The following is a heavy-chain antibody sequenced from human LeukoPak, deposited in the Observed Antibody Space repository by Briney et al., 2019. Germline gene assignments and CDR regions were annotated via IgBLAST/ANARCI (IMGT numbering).Heavy chain of an antibody. V-gene: IGHV4-61*01. J-gene: IGHJ5*02. CDR3: ARGPIFGP. CDR1: GVSVSSGSYY. D-gene: IGHD3-9*01. CDR2: IYYSGST. Sequence: SETLSLTCTVSGVSVSSGSYYWSWIRQPPGKGLEWIGYIYYSGSTNYNPSLKSRFTISVDTSKNQFSLKLSSVTAADTAVYYCARGPIFGPWGQGTLVTVSS.